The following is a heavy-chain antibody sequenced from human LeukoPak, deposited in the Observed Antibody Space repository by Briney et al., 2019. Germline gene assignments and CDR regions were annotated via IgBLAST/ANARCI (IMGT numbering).Heavy chain of an antibody. CDR3: AKDALQDGSDPYYFDY. J-gene: IGHJ4*02. D-gene: IGHD1-26*01. CDR1: GFTFSSYG. V-gene: IGHV3-30*02. CDR2: IRYDGSNK. Sequence: GGSLRLSCAASGFTFSSYGMHWVRQAPGKGLEWVAFIRYDGSNKYYADSVKGRFTISRDNSKNTLYLQMNSLRAEDTAVYYCAKDALQDGSDPYYFDYWGQGTLVTVSS.